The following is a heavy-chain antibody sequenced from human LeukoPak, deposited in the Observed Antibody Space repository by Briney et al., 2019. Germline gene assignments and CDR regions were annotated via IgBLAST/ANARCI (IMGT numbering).Heavy chain of an antibody. J-gene: IGHJ6*03. CDR1: GGTFSSYA. CDR3: ARPAQDYSNRGGYYYYMDV. CDR2: IIPIFGTA. V-gene: IGHV1-69*06. D-gene: IGHD4-11*01. Sequence: ASVKVSCKASGGTFSSYAISWVRQAPGQGLEWMGGIIPIFGTANYAQKFQGRVTITADKSTSTAYMELSSLRSEDTAVYYCARPAQDYSNRGGYYYYMDVWGKGTTVTVSS.